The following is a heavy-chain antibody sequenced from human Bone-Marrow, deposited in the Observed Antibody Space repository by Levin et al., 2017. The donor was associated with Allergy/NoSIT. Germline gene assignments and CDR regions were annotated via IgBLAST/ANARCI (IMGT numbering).Heavy chain of an antibody. D-gene: IGHD4-17*01. CDR2: INPNNGAT. Sequence: ASAKVSCKASGFAFTDYYMHWVRQAPGQGLEWLGWINPNNGATKYALKFQDRVTMTRDTSISTAYMEFRRLRSDDTAVFYCARDPAVTRDGYFDLWGRGTLVRVSS. V-gene: IGHV1-2*02. CDR1: GFAFTDYY. J-gene: IGHJ2*01. CDR3: ARDPAVTRDGYFDL.